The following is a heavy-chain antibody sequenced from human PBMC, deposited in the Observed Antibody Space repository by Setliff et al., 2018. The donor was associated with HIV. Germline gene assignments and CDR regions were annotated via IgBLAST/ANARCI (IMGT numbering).Heavy chain of an antibody. V-gene: IGHV3-21*04. CDR1: GFTFSSYT. Sequence: GGSLRLSCAASGFTFSSYTMNWVRQAPGKGLEWVSSISSSSSYIHYADSVKGRFTISRDDSKNRVLLQMHSLRGEDTALYYCARGVKWLDPWGQGILVTVSS. J-gene: IGHJ5*02. CDR2: ISSSSSYI. D-gene: IGHD3-16*01. CDR3: ARGVKWLDP.